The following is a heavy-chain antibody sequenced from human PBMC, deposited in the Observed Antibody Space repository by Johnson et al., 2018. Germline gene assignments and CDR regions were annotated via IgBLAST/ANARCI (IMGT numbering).Heavy chain of an antibody. CDR2: TYYRSKWYN. J-gene: IGHJ3*02. CDR3: ARDGTYWGGVCHNAFDI. CDR1: GDSVSSNSAA. D-gene: IGHD2-21*02. V-gene: IGHV6-1*01. Sequence: QVQLQQSGPGLVKPSQTLSLTCAISGDSVSSNSAAWNWIRQSPSRGLEWLGRTYYRSKWYNDYAVSVKSRITVNPDTSKNQFSLQLNSVTPEDTAVYYCARDGTYWGGVCHNAFDIWGQGTMVTVSS.